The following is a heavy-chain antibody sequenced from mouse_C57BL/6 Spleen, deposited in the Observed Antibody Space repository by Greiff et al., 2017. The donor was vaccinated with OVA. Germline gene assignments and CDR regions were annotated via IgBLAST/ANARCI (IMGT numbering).Heavy chain of an antibody. CDR3: ARDDSCQRGSAY. J-gene: IGHJ3*01. CDR2: IYPGSGST. Sequence: QVQLQQPGAELVKPGASVKMSCKASGYTFTSYWITWVKQRPGQGLEWIGDIYPGSGSTNYNEKFKSKATLTVDTSSSTAYMQLSSLTSEDSAVYYCARDDSCQRGSAYWGQGTTVTVSA. CDR1: GYTFTSYW. V-gene: IGHV1-55*01. D-gene: IGHD2-12*01.